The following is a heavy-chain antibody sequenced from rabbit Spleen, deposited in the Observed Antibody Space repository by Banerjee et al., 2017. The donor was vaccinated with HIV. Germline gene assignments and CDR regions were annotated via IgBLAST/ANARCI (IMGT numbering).Heavy chain of an antibody. Sequence: QSLEESGGGLVKPEASLTLTCKASGFSFSSCYYMCWVRQAPGKGLEWIACIYTGSSGNTDSGSKAKVRFTISKTTSTVDQKMTSLAAAAAASFFCGTCAYSREWGIMWWGPGPVVAV. CDR2: IYTGSSGNT. CDR1: GFSFSSCYY. D-gene: IGHD4-1*01. J-gene: IGHJ4*01. V-gene: IGHV1S40*01. CDR3: GTCAYSREWGIMW.